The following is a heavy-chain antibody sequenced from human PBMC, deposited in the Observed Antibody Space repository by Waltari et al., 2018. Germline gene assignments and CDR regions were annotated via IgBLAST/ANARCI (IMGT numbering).Heavy chain of an antibody. D-gene: IGHD5-12*01. J-gene: IGHJ4*02. CDR2: SHYRGST. CDR1: GGSISSHY. CDR3: ARSVERWLQTFDY. V-gene: IGHV4-59*11. Sequence: QVQLQESGPGLVQPSETLSLTCPVSGGSISSHYWSWIRQPPCKRLERHGYSHYRGSTNYNPSLKSRVTISVDTSKNQFSLKLSSVTAADTAVYYCARSVERWLQTFDYWGQGTLVTVSS.